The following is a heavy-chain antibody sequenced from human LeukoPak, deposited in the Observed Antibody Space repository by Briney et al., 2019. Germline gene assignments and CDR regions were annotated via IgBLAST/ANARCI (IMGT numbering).Heavy chain of an antibody. CDR3: ARDPRPYYYDSSGYPLDY. J-gene: IGHJ4*02. V-gene: IGHV1-2*02. D-gene: IGHD3-22*01. CDR1: GYTFTGYY. Sequence: RASVKVSCKASGYTFTGYYTHWVRQAPGQGLEWMGWINPNSGGTNYAQKFQGRVTMTRDTSISTAYMELSRLRSDDTAVYYCARDPRPYYYDSSGYPLDYWGQGTLVTVSS. CDR2: INPNSGGT.